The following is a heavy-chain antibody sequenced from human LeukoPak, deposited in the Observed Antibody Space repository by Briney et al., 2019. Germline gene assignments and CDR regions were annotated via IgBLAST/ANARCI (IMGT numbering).Heavy chain of an antibody. D-gene: IGHD3-22*01. CDR1: DGSISSYY. V-gene: IGHV4-59*01. Sequence: PSETLSLTCSISDGSISSYYWNWIRQSPGKGLEWIGHIHYSGSTHYNPSLQSRVSISIDTSKNHFSLKLSSVTAADTAVYYCARGYYDSSGYYPNPFDYWGQGTLVTVSS. CDR3: ARGYYDSSGYYPNPFDY. CDR2: IHYSGST. J-gene: IGHJ4*02.